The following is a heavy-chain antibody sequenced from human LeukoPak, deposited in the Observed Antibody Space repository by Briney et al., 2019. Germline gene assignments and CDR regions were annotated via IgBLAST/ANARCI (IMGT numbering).Heavy chain of an antibody. CDR3: ARYMRGHGEMKGRYYFDF. D-gene: IGHD3-10*01. Sequence: GESLKISCQGSGYSFTGYWIGWVRQMPGKGLEWMGIIYPGDSDTRYSPSFQGQVTISADKSISTAYLQWSSLEASDTAMYYCARYMRGHGEMKGRYYFDFWGQGTLVTVSS. V-gene: IGHV5-51*01. J-gene: IGHJ4*02. CDR2: IYPGDSDT. CDR1: GYSFTGYW.